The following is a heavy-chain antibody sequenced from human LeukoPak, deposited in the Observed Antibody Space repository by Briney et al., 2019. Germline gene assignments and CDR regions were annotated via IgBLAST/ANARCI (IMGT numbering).Heavy chain of an antibody. V-gene: IGHV4-59*08. J-gene: IGHJ3*01. CDR2: IYYSGGT. CDR1: GGSISGYF. Sequence: SETLSLTCSVSGGSISGYFLSWIRQPPGKGLEWIGNIYYSGGTVNNPSLKSRVTISVDTSKNQFSLKLSSVTAADTAVYYCAIHGVYNWNDYAFDVWGQGTMVTVSS. D-gene: IGHD1-1*01. CDR3: AIHGVYNWNDYAFDV.